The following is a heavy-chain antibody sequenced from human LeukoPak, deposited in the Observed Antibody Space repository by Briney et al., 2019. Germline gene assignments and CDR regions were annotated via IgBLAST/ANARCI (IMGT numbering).Heavy chain of an antibody. J-gene: IGHJ4*02. CDR3: ARDLVVVPAAPLDY. Sequence: GGSLRLSCAVSGFTFDDYTMHWVRQAPGKGLEWVSLISWDGGITYYADSVKGRFTISRDNAKNSLYLQMNSLRAEDTAVYYCARDLVVVPAAPLDYWGQGTLVTVSS. V-gene: IGHV3-43*01. D-gene: IGHD2-2*01. CDR2: ISWDGGIT. CDR1: GFTFDDYT.